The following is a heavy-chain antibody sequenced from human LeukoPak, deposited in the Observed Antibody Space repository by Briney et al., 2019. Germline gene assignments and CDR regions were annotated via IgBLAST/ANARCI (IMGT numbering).Heavy chain of an antibody. CDR2: IHHSGIT. Sequence: PSETLSLTCAVSGASINSNNYYWGWIRQPPGTGLEWIGSIHHSGITYYNSTLKSRLITSVDTSKNQFSLKLRSVTAADTAVYYCARHTGGTTYDYWGQGSLVTVSS. V-gene: IGHV4-39*01. J-gene: IGHJ4*02. D-gene: IGHD1-1*01. CDR3: ARHTGGTTYDY. CDR1: GASINSNNYY.